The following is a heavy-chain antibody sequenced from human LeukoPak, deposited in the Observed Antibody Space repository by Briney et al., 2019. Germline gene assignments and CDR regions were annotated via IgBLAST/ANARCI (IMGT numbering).Heavy chain of an antibody. D-gene: IGHD3-3*01. V-gene: IGHV4-39*01. J-gene: IGHJ6*02. CDR2: INHSGST. CDR3: ARQVGAILEWHMKSPYYGMDV. CDR1: GGSISSGDYY. Sequence: SETLSLTCTVSGGSISSGDYYWSWIRQPPGKGLEWIGEINHSGSTNYNPSLKSRVTISVDTSKNQFSLKLSSVTAADTAVYYCARQVGAILEWHMKSPYYGMDVWGQGTTVTVSS.